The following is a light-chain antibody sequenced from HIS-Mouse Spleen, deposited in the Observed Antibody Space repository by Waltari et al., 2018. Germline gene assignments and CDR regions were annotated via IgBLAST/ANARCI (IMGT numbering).Light chain of an antibody. CDR3: MQALQTPRT. J-gene: IGKJ1*01. CDR1: HSLLHRNGYNY. Sequence: IVMTQSPLSLPVPPGEPASISCTSSHSLLHRNGYNYLDWYRQKPGQSPQLLIYLGSNRASGVPDRFSGSGSGTDFTLKISRVEAEDVGVYYCMQALQTPRTFGQGTKVEIK. V-gene: IGKV2-28*01. CDR2: LGS.